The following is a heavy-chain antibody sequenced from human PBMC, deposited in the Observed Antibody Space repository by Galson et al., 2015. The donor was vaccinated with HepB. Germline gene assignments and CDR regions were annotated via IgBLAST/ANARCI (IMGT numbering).Heavy chain of an antibody. CDR3: AKAPHADTAMVTFSYYYGMDV. J-gene: IGHJ6*02. Sequence: SLRLSCAASGFTFSSYAMSWVRQAPGKGLEWVSAISGSGGSTYYADSVKGRFTISRDNSKNTLYLQMNSLRAEDTAVYYCAKAPHADTAMVTFSYYYGMDVWGQGTTFTVSS. D-gene: IGHD5-18*01. CDR1: GFTFSSYA. CDR2: ISGSGGST. V-gene: IGHV3-23*01.